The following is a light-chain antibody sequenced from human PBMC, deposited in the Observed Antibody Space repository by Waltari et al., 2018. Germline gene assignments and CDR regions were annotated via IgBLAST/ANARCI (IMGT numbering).Light chain of an antibody. J-gene: IGLJ3*02. Sequence: QSALTQPPSASGSPGQSVTISCTGTSSDVGSHNYVSWYQQHPGKAPKLIIFEVNKWPSGLPDRFSGSKSGNTASLTVSGLQTEDEADYYCASFVGSDNWVFGGGTKLTVL. V-gene: IGLV2-8*01. CDR3: ASFVGSDNWV. CDR2: EVN. CDR1: SSDVGSHNY.